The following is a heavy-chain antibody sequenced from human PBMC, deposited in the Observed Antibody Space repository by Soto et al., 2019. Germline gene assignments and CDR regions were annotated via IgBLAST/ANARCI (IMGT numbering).Heavy chain of an antibody. CDR2: ISYDGSNK. Sequence: QVQLVESGGGVVQPGRSLRLSCAASGFTFSSYAMHWVRQAPGKGLEWVAVISYDGSNKYYADSVKGRFTISRDNSKNTLYLQMNSLRAEDTAVYYCARDYYDSSGPSPIDYWGQGTLVTVSS. CDR1: GFTFSSYA. V-gene: IGHV3-30-3*01. CDR3: ARDYYDSSGPSPIDY. D-gene: IGHD3-22*01. J-gene: IGHJ4*02.